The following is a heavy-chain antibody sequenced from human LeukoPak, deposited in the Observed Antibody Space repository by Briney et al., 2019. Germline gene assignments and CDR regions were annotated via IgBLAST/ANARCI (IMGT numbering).Heavy chain of an antibody. J-gene: IGHJ3*02. CDR1: GFTFSSYV. Sequence: PGGSLRLSCAASGFTFSSYVMSWVRQAPGKGLEWVSAISGCGGSTYYADSVKGRVTISRDNSKNTLYLQMNSLRAEDTAVYYCAKDQGRVLYAFDIWGQGTMVTVSS. CDR2: ISGCGGST. V-gene: IGHV3-23*01. CDR3: AKDQGRVLYAFDI. D-gene: IGHD4/OR15-4a*01.